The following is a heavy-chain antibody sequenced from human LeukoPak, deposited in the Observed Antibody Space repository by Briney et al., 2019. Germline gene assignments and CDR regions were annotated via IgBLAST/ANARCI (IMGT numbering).Heavy chain of an antibody. D-gene: IGHD3-3*01. Sequence: GGSLRLSCSASGFIFSPYAMHWVRQAPGKGLEYVSSISSEGKTTYYADSVKGRFTISRDNSKNTLYLQMSSLRPEDTAVYYCAKDQGSGHGSYTWGTFDYWGLETLVTVFS. CDR1: GFIFSPYA. V-gene: IGHV3-64D*06. CDR2: ISSEGKTT. J-gene: IGHJ4*01. CDR3: AKDQGSGHGSYTWGTFDY.